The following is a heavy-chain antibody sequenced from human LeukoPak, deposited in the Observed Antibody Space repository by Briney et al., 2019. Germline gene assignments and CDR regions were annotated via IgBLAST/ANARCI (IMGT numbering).Heavy chain of an antibody. CDR2: IWYDGSNK. J-gene: IGHJ4*02. CDR1: GFTFSSYG. D-gene: IGHD6-6*01. CDR3: ARIGWYSSSSGDFDY. Sequence: GGSLRLSCAASGFTFSSYGMHWVRQAPGKGLEWVAVIWYDGSNKYYADSVKGRFTIPRDNSKNTLYLQMNSLRAEDTAVYHCARIGWYSSSSGDFDYWGQGTLVTVSS. V-gene: IGHV3-33*01.